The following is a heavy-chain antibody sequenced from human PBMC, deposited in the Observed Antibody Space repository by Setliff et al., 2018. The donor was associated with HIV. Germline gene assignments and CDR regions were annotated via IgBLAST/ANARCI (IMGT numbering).Heavy chain of an antibody. CDR2: VSDSGSG. Sequence: SETLSLTCIVSGDAISNGLYWGWIRQPPGKGLEWIGTVSDSGSGHYNPPLNSRVAISVDTSKNQFSLKLTSVTAADTAVYYCAKKGNGDYHFDYWGQGTLVTVSS. V-gene: IGHV4-38-2*02. J-gene: IGHJ4*02. D-gene: IGHD4-17*01. CDR1: GDAISNGLY. CDR3: AKKGNGDYHFDY.